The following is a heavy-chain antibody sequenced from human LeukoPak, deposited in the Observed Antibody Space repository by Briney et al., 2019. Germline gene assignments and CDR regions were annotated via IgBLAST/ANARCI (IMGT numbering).Heavy chain of an antibody. Sequence: PSETLSLTCTVSGRSISSFYRSWLRQPPGKGLEWIGYIYYSGSTIFNPSLKSRVTMSVDTSKNQFSLNLSSVTAADTAVYYCGRGSYYGSGLYYWGQGTLVTVSS. CDR1: GRSISSFY. J-gene: IGHJ4*02. V-gene: IGHV4-59*01. CDR3: GRGSYYGSGLYY. CDR2: IYYSGST. D-gene: IGHD3-10*01.